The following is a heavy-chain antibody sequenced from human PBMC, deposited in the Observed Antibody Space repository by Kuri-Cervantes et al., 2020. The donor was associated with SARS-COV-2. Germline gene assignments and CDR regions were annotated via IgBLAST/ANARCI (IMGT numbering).Heavy chain of an antibody. CDR3: ARFSATSHYYGMDV. D-gene: IGHD6-25*01. V-gene: IGHV3-74*01. CDR2: INSDGSST. CDR1: GFTFSSYW. Sequence: GGSLRLSCAASGFTFSSYWMHWVRQAPGKGLVWVSRINSDGSSTSYADSVKGRFTISRDNAKNSLYLQMNSLRAEDTAVYYCARFSATSHYYGMDVWGQGTRSPSP. J-gene: IGHJ6*02.